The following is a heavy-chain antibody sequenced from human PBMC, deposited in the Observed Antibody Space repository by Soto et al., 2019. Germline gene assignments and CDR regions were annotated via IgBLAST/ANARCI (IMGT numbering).Heavy chain of an antibody. Sequence: ETLSLTCTVSGGSISSYYWSWIRQPPGKGLEWIGYIYYSGSTNYNPSLKSRVTISVDTSKNQFSLKLSSVTAADTAVYYCARVRGANPYYDFWSGYYPYYYYGMDVWGQGTTVTVSS. CDR1: GGSISSYY. J-gene: IGHJ6*02. CDR2: IYYSGST. V-gene: IGHV4-59*01. D-gene: IGHD3-3*01. CDR3: ARVRGANPYYDFWSGYYPYYYYGMDV.